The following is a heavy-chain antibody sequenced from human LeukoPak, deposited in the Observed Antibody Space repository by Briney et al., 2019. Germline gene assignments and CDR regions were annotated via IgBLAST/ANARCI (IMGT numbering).Heavy chain of an antibody. J-gene: IGHJ4*02. D-gene: IGHD3-16*01. CDR2: IWYDGSNK. CDR3: AKDRGGPGFDY. V-gene: IGHV3-33*06. Sequence: GGSLRLSCAASGFTFSSYGMHWVRQAPGKGLEWVAVIWYDGSNKYYADSVKGRFTISRDNSKNTLYLQMNSLRAEDTAVYYCAKDRGGPGFDYWGQGTLVTVSS. CDR1: GFTFSSYG.